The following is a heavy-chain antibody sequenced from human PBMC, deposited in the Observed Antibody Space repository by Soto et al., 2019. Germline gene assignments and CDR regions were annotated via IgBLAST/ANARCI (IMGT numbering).Heavy chain of an antibody. CDR3: ARSRLQGAF. CDR2: INPNGGST. Sequence: QVQLVQSGAEVKKPGASVKISCKASGYTFIHYYIHWVRQAPGQGLEWMAIINPNGGSTNYAQKFQGRVTVTSDTSTTTVSMELNSLESDDTAVYFCARSRLQGAFWGQGTLVTVSS. D-gene: IGHD3-16*01. V-gene: IGHV1-46*01. J-gene: IGHJ4*02. CDR1: GYTFIHYY.